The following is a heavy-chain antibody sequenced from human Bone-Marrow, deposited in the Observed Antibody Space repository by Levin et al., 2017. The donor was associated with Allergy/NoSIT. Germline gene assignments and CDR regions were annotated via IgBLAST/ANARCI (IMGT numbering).Heavy chain of an antibody. V-gene: IGHV4-39*07. CDR1: GGSISSSSYY. J-gene: IGHJ4*02. CDR2: ISYSGST. CDR3: ARTYGDYPDY. D-gene: IGHD4-17*01. Sequence: SETLSLTCTVSGGSISSSSYYWGWIRQPPGKGLEWIGSISYSGSTYYNPSLKSRVTISVDTSKNQFSLKLSSVTAADTAVYYCARTYGDYPDYWGQGTLVTVSS.